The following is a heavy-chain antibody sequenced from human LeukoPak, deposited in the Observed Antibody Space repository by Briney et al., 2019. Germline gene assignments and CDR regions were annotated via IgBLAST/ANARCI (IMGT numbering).Heavy chain of an antibody. CDR2: ISADGSEK. D-gene: IGHD1-26*01. V-gene: IGHV3-7*01. CDR3: ATDLNHDSGG. CDR1: GFSFSGTW. Sequence: GGSLRLSCATSGFSFSGTWMTWVRQAPGKGLECITNISADGSEKYSLDSVKSRFTVSREKAKKLVYLQMNSLRVEDTAIYFCATDLNHDSGGWGQGTLVTVSS. J-gene: IGHJ4*02.